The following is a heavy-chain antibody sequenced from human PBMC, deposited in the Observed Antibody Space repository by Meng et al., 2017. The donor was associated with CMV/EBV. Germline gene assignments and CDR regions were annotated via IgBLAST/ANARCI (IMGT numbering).Heavy chain of an antibody. CDR1: GYTFTSYG. V-gene: IGHV1-18*01. D-gene: IGHD1-7*01. CDR3: ARESPPLELIHGMDV. J-gene: IGHJ6*02. CDR2: ISAYNGNT. Sequence: ASVKVSCKASGYTFTSYGISWVRQAPGQGLEWMGWISAYNGNTNYAQKLQGRVTMTTDTSTSTAYMELRSLRSDDTAVYYCARESPPLELIHGMDVWGQGTTVTVSS.